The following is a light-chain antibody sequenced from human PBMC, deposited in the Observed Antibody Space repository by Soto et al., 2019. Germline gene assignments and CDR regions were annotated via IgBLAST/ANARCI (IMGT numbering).Light chain of an antibody. J-gene: IGLJ1*01. V-gene: IGLV2-14*01. CDR2: EVS. CDR3: SSYRSSSTLDYV. CDR1: SSDVGTYNY. Sequence: QSVLTQPASVSGSPGQSITISCTGTSSDVGTYNYVSWYQQHPGKAPKLMIYEVSNRPSGISNRCSGSKSGNTASLTISGLQAEDEADYYCSSYRSSSTLDYVFGTGTKLTVL.